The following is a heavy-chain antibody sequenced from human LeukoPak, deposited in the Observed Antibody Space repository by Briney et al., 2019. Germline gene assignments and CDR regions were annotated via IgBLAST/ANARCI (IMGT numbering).Heavy chain of an antibody. D-gene: IGHD6-19*01. CDR1: GFTFSSYS. CDR2: ISSRSTTI. J-gene: IGHJ4*02. V-gene: IGHV3-48*01. CDR3: VKEATGWYDS. Sequence: GGSLRLSCAASGFTFSSYSMNWVRQAPGKGLEWVSYISSRSTTIYYADSVKGRLTISRDNAKNSLYLQMNSLRFEDTAMYYCVKEATGWYDSWGQGTLVTVSS.